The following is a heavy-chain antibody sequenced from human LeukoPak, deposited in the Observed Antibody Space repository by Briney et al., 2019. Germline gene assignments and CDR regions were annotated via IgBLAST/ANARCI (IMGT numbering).Heavy chain of an antibody. J-gene: IGHJ4*02. V-gene: IGHV3-7*01. CDR1: GFTFSSNW. CDR3: ARANSSWHN. CDR2: IKPDGSAE. D-gene: IGHD6-13*01. Sequence: QPGGSLRLSCATSGFTFSSNWMSWVRHAPGRGLEWVANIKPDGSAEYYAASVKGRFTVSRDNAKNSLYLQMNSLRVDDTAVYYCARANSSWHNWGQGTLVTVSS.